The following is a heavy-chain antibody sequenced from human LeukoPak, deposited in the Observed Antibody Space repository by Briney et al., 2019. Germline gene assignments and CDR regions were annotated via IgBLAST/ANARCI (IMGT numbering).Heavy chain of an antibody. CDR1: GYTFTSYG. D-gene: IGHD6-19*01. V-gene: IGHV1-18*01. Sequence: GASVKVSCKASGYTFTSYGINWVRQAPGQGLEWMGWISAYNGDTNYAQKLQGRVTMTTDTSTSTAYMELSSLRSEDTAVYYCARDSLRPRLVPRVTRYYYMDVWGKGTTVTISS. CDR2: ISAYNGDT. J-gene: IGHJ6*03. CDR3: ARDSLRPRLVPRVTRYYYMDV.